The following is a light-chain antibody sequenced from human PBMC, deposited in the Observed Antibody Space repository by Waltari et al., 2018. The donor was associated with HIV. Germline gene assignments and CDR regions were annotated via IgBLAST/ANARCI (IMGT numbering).Light chain of an antibody. CDR3: NSYATGSAWV. J-gene: IGLJ3*02. V-gene: IGLV2-23*02. CDR2: EVT. CDR1: RSDVGSYNL. Sequence: QSALTQPASVSGSPGQSIPISCTGTRSDVGSYNLFSWYQQHPGKAPKLMIYEVTKRPSGVSNRFSGSKSGNTASLTISGLQAEDEADYYCNSYATGSAWVFGGGTKLTVL.